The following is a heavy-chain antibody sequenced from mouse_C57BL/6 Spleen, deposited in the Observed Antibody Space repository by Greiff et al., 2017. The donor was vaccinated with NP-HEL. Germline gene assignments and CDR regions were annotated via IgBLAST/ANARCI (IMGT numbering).Heavy chain of an antibody. CDR1: GYTFTDYN. Sequence: VQLQQSGPELVKPGASVKIPCKASGYTFTDYNMDWVKQSHGKSLEWIGDINPNNGGTIYNQKFKGKATLTVDKSSSTAYMELRSLTSEDTAVYYCARIIGSYWYFDVWGTGTTVTVSS. J-gene: IGHJ1*03. CDR3: ARIIGSYWYFDV. V-gene: IGHV1-18*01. CDR2: INPNNGGT.